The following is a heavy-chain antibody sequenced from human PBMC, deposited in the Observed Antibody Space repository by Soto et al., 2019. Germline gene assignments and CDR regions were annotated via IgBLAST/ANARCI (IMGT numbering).Heavy chain of an antibody. J-gene: IGHJ5*02. CDR2: IIPIFGTA. Sequence: ASVKVSFKASGGTFSSYAISWVRQAPGQGLEWMGGIIPIFGTANYAQKFQGRVTITADESTSTAYMELSSLRSEDTAVYYCARSFIGYCISTSCSNETYNWFDLWAQGTLDTFSS. D-gene: IGHD2-2*01. V-gene: IGHV1-69*13. CDR3: ARSFIGYCISTSCSNETYNWFDL. CDR1: GGTFSSYA.